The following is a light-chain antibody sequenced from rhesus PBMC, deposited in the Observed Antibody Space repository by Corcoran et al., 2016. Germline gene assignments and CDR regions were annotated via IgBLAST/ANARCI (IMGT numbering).Light chain of an antibody. CDR3: MQTLQTPFT. CDR2: LVS. J-gene: IGKJ3*01. Sequence: DIVMTQTPLSLPVTPGEPASISCRSSQSLLDSDGYTHLHWYLQKPGQSPQLLIYLVSSRASGVPDRFSGRGSGTDFTLKSSRVEAEDVGVYYCMQTLQTPFTFGPGTKLDIK. V-gene: IGKV2-78*01. CDR1: QSLLDSDGYTH.